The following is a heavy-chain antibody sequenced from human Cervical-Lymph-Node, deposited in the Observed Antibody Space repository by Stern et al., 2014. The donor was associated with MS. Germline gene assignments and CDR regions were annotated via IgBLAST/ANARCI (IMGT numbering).Heavy chain of an antibody. CDR3: AKDRELVVVTFDS. V-gene: IGHV3-23*01. J-gene: IGHJ4*02. D-gene: IGHD2-15*01. Sequence: EVQLLQSGGGLVQPGGSLRLSCAASGFTFSDYAMSWVRPAPGKGLEWVSAISLSGGSTFYADSVQGRFTIARDNSKNTLYLQMNSLRAEDTAVYYCAKDRELVVVTFDSWGQGTLVTVSS. CDR2: ISLSGGST. CDR1: GFTFSDYA.